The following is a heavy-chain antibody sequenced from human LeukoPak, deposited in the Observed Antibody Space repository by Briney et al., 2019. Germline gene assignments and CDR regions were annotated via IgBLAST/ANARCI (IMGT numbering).Heavy chain of an antibody. Sequence: PSETLSLTCAVYGGSFSGYYWSWVRQPPGKGLEWIGEINHSGSTNYNPSLKSRVTISVDTSKNQFSLKLSPVTAADTAVYYCARVGAAAGMLNVFDYWGQGTLVTVSS. CDR1: GGSFSGYY. V-gene: IGHV4-34*01. CDR3: ARVGAAAGMLNVFDY. D-gene: IGHD6-13*01. J-gene: IGHJ4*02. CDR2: INHSGST.